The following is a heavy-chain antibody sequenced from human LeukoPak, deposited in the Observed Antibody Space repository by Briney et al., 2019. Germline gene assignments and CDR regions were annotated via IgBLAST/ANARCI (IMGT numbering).Heavy chain of an antibody. CDR3: AREGEALDI. V-gene: IGHV3-30*16. J-gene: IGHJ3*02. CDR1: GFSLSSHT. CDR2: IAYDESFK. Sequence: GGSLRLSCAASGFSLSSHTMHWVRQAPGEGLEWVALIAYDESFKYYADSVRGRFTISRDSALTTVFLQMNSLITEDTALYYCAREGEALDIWGQGTMVTVSS.